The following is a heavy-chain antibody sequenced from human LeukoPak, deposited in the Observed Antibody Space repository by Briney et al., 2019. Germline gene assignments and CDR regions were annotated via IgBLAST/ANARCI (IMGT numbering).Heavy chain of an antibody. V-gene: IGHV3-48*01. CDR2: ISSSSSAI. CDR1: GFRFSASS. J-gene: IGHJ6*04. Sequence: GGSLRLSCEASGFRFSASSMNWVRQAPGKGLEWISYISSSSSAIYYADSVRGRFIISRDNAKDSLYLQMNSLRAEDTAVYYCAELGITMIGGVWGKGTTVTISS. D-gene: IGHD3-10*02. CDR3: AELGITMIGGV.